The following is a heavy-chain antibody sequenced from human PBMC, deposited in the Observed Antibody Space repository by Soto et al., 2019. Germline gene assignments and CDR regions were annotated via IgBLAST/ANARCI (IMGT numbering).Heavy chain of an antibody. J-gene: IGHJ3*02. CDR2: IYWDDDK. V-gene: IGHV2-5*02. CDR3: AHRVVGEDAFDI. CDR1: GFSLSTSGVS. Sequence: QITLKESGPTLVKPTQTLTLTCTLSGFSLSTSGVSVGWIRQPPGKALEWLALIYWDDDKRYNPSLMDRLTITNDTSNNQVVLIMTNMDPVDTATYYCAHRVVGEDAFDIWGQGTLVTVSS.